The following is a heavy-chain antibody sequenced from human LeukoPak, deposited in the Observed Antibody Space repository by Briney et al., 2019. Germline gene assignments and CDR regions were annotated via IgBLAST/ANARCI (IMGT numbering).Heavy chain of an antibody. CDR3: AREGYSSGWYSPTFDP. V-gene: IGHV3-48*01. Sequence: GGSLRLSCAASGFTFSSYSMNWVRQAPGKGLEWVSYISSSSSTIYYADSVKGRFTISRDNAKNSLYLQMNSLSAEDTAVYYCAREGYSSGWYSPTFDPWGQGTLVTVSS. D-gene: IGHD6-19*01. CDR1: GFTFSSYS. J-gene: IGHJ5*02. CDR2: ISSSSSTI.